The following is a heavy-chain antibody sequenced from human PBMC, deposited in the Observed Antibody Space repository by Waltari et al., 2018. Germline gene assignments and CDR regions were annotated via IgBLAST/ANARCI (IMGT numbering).Heavy chain of an antibody. Sequence: QVQLQESGPGLVKPSQTLSLTCTVSGGSISSGSYYWSWIRQPAGKGLEWIGLIYTSGSTNYNPSLKSRVTISVDTSKNQFSLKLSSVTAADTAVYYCARGSPPYYDILTGFDYWGQGTLVTVSS. CDR3: ARGSPPYYDILTGFDY. V-gene: IGHV4-61*02. D-gene: IGHD3-9*01. CDR1: GGSISSGSYY. CDR2: IYTSGST. J-gene: IGHJ4*02.